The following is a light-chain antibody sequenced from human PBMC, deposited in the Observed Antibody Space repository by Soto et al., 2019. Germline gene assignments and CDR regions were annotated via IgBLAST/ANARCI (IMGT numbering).Light chain of an antibody. CDR3: EYYCSSIT. CDR2: GTS. Sequence: EIMVSLSPGTLSLTPGERATLSCRASQSISTDHLAWYQQKPGQPPRLLIYGTSSRATGGIADRFSGSGSGTDFTLTIISLEPEDFPVYSCEYYCSSITFAGGTMVDI. CDR1: QSISTDH. J-gene: IGKJ4*01. V-gene: IGKV3-20*01.